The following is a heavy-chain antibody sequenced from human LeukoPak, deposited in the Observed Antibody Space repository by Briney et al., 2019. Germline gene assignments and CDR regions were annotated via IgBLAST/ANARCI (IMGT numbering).Heavy chain of an antibody. CDR1: GGSINSYY. Sequence: SETLSLTCTVSGGSINSYYWSWIRQPPGKGLEWIGYIYYSGSTNYNPSLKSRVTISVDTSKNQFSLKLSSVTAADTAVYYCASLAVAGPGNWGQGTLVTVSS. CDR2: IYYSGST. J-gene: IGHJ4*02. V-gene: IGHV4-59*12. CDR3: ASLAVAGPGN. D-gene: IGHD6-19*01.